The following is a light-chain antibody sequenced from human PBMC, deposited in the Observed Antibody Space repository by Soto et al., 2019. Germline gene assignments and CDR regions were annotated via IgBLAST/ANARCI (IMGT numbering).Light chain of an antibody. Sequence: DVVITQSPLSLPVTLGQPASVSCRSSQSLLHRDGKTYLNWFQQRPGQSPRRLIYEVSKRDSGVPDRFSGSGSGTDFVLTISRVEAEDVGVYYCMQGTHWPPYTFGLGTKLDIK. CDR1: QSLLHRDGKTY. J-gene: IGKJ2*01. CDR3: MQGTHWPPYT. CDR2: EVS. V-gene: IGKV2-30*02.